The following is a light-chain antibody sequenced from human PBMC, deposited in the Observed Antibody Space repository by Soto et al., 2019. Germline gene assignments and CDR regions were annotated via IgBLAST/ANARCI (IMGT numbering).Light chain of an antibody. V-gene: IGKV3-11*01. Sequence: EIGFTQSPCTVSFSPGERVTLSCRASHSITSSYLAWYQQKPGQAPRLVIYGASNRATGIPARFSASGSGTDFTLTISDVQPEDFAIYYCHQRPSWPRTFGQRTNLDI. J-gene: IGKJ1*01. CDR3: HQRPSWPRT. CDR2: GAS. CDR1: HSITSSY.